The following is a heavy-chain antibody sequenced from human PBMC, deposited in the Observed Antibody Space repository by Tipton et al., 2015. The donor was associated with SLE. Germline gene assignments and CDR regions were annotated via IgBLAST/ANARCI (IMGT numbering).Heavy chain of an antibody. CDR2: IYNSGYT. CDR3: ARSTGNPLPFDL. D-gene: IGHD5/OR15-5a*01. V-gene: IGHV4-39*07. Sequence: LRLSRTVSGASISSSNYYWGWIRQPPGRGLGWIGTIYNSGYTFYNPSLKSRVTISVDSSKNQLSLKLNSVTAADTAVYYCARSTGNPLPFDLWGQGTLVTVSS. CDR1: GASISSSNYY. J-gene: IGHJ4*02.